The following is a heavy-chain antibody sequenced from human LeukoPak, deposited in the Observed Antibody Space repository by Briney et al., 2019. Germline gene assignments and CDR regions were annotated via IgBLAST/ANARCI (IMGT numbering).Heavy chain of an antibody. D-gene: IGHD4-17*01. CDR1: GFTFSSFW. V-gene: IGHV3-74*01. Sequence: PGGSLRLSWAASGFTFSSFWMHWVRQAPGKGLVWVSRINGDGSSTSYADFVEGRFSISRDNAQNTLYLQMHSLRAEDTALYYCAREPHSDYSDHTDSFDIWGQGTMVSVSS. J-gene: IGHJ3*02. CDR2: INGDGSST. CDR3: AREPHSDYSDHTDSFDI.